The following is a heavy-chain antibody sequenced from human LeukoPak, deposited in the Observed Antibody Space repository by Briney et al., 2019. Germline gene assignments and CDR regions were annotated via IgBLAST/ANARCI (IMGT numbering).Heavy chain of an antibody. CDR2: ISGSSSNT. V-gene: IGHV1-18*01. CDR3: ASGITGTTDAFDI. D-gene: IGHD1-7*01. Sequence: ASVNVSCKAYGYTFMSHGISWVRQAPGQGLEWMGWISGSSSNTNYAQRLQGRVTMTTDTSTTTAYMELRSLRSEDTAVYYCASGITGTTDAFDIWGQGTMVTVSS. J-gene: IGHJ3*02. CDR1: GYTFMSHG.